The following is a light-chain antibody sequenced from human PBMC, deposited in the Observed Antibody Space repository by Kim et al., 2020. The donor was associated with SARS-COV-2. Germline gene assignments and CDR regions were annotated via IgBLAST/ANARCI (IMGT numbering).Light chain of an antibody. CDR1: SLRSYY. CDR3: NSRDSSGNHLV. V-gene: IGLV3-19*01. Sequence: SSELTQDPAVSVALGQTVRITCQGDSLRSYYASWYQQKPGQAPVLVIYGKNNRPSGIPDRFSGSSSGNTAYLTITGAQAEDEADYYCNSRDSSGNHLVFG. J-gene: IGLJ3*02. CDR2: GKN.